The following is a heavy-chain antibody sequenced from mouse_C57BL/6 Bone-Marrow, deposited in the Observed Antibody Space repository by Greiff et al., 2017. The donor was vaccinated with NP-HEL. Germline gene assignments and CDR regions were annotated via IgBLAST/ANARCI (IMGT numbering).Heavy chain of an antibody. J-gene: IGHJ2*01. D-gene: IGHD5-1*01. CDR1: GFTFTDYG. Sequence: EVQLVESGGGLVKPGGSLKLSCAASGFTFTDYGMHWVRQAPGKGLEWVAYISSGSSTIYYVDTVKGRFTISGDNAKNTRFLQMTSLRSEDTAMYVCARGSTGVEDYWGQGTTLTVSS. CDR2: ISSGSSTI. CDR3: ARGSTGVEDY. V-gene: IGHV5-17*01.